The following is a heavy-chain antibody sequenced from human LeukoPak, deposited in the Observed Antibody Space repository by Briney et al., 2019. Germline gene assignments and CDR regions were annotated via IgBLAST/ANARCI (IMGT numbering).Heavy chain of an antibody. CDR3: ARDGSFWRGYPYYFDY. V-gene: IGHV3-33*01. D-gene: IGHD3-3*01. Sequence: QPGRSLRLSCAASGFTFSSYGMHWVRQAPGKGLEWVAIIWCDGSNKYYADSVKGRFTISRDNSKNTLYLQVNSLRAEDTAVYYCARDGSFWRGYPYYFDYWGQGTLVTVSS. J-gene: IGHJ4*02. CDR2: IWCDGSNK. CDR1: GFTFSSYG.